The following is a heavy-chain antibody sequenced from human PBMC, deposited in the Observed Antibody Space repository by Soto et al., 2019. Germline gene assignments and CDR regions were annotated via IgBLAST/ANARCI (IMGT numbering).Heavy chain of an antibody. D-gene: IGHD3-3*01. Sequence: QLQLQESGPGLVKPSETLSLTCTVSGGSISSSSYYWGWIRQPQGTGLEWIGSIYYSGSTYYNPSSKSRVTISVDTSKNQFSLKLSSVTAADTAVYYCARQGGSGYLFDYWGQGTLVTVSS. CDR3: ARQGGSGYLFDY. CDR2: IYYSGST. CDR1: GGSISSSSYY. V-gene: IGHV4-39*01. J-gene: IGHJ4*02.